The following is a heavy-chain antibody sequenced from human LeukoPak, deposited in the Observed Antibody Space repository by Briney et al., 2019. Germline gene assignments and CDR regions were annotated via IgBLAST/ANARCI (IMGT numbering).Heavy chain of an antibody. J-gene: IGHJ4*02. CDR2: IYYSGST. CDR3: ARGEYSGSYSVFDY. CDR1: GGSISSYY. V-gene: IGHV4-59*01. D-gene: IGHD1-26*01. Sequence: PSETLSLTCTVSGGSISSYYWSWIRQPPGKGLEWIGYIYYSGSTNYNPSLKSRVTISVDTSKNQFSLKLSSVTAADTAVYYCARGEYSGSYSVFDYWGQGILVTVSS.